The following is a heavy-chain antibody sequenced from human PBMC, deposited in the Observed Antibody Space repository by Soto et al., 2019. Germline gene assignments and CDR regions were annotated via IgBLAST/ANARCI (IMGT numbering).Heavy chain of an antibody. J-gene: IGHJ6*02. CDR3: AGSGYDISQDGYYYYGMDV. CDR2: IIPISGTA. V-gene: IGHV1-69*01. D-gene: IGHD3-3*01. Sequence: QVQLVQSGAEVKKPGSSVKVSCKASGGTFSSYAISWVRQAPGQGLEWMGGIIPISGTANYAQKFQGRATITADESTSTAYMELSSLRSEDTAVYYFAGSGYDISQDGYYYYGMDVWGQGTTVTVSS. CDR1: GGTFSSYA.